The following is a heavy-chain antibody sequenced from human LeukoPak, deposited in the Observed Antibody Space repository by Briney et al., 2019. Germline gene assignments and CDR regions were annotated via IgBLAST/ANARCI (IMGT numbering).Heavy chain of an antibody. CDR1: GGSISSYY. V-gene: IGHV4-4*07. D-gene: IGHD3-3*01. J-gene: IGHJ4*02. CDR3: ARDRYDFWSGYWFDY. Sequence: SETLSLTCTVSGGSISSYYWSWIRQPAGRGLEWIGRIYTSGSTNYNPSLKSRVTMSVDTSKNQFSLKLGSVTAADTAVYYCARDRYDFWSGYWFDYWGQGTLVTVSS. CDR2: IYTSGST.